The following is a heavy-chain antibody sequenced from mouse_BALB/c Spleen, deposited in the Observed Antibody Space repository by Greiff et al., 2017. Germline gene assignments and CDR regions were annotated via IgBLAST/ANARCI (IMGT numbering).Heavy chain of an antibody. CDR1: GFNIKDYY. CDR3: ALMITKAMDY. Sequence: EVQLQQSGAELVRPGALVKLSCKASGFNIKDYYMHWVKQRPEQGLEWIGWIDPENGNTIYDPKFQGKASITADTSSNTAYLQLSSLTSEDTAVYYCALMITKAMDYWGQGTSVTVAS. CDR2: IDPENGNT. J-gene: IGHJ4*01. D-gene: IGHD2-4*01. V-gene: IGHV14-1*02.